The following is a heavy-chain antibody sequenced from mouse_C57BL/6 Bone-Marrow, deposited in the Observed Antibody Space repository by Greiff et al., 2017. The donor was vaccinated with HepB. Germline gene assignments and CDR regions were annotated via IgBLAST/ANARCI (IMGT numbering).Heavy chain of an antibody. Sequence: VQLQQPGAELVKPGASVKLSCKASGYTFTSYWMQWVKQRPGQGLEWIGEIDASDSYNNYNQKFKGKATLTVDTSSNTAYMQLSSLTSEDSAVYYCARGDNWAWFAYWGQGTLVTVSA. CDR3: ARGDNWAWFAY. CDR2: IDASDSYN. CDR1: GYTFTSYW. V-gene: IGHV1-50*01. D-gene: IGHD4-1*01. J-gene: IGHJ3*01.